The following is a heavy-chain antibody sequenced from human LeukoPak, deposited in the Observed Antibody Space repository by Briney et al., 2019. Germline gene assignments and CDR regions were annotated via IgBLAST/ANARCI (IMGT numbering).Heavy chain of an antibody. CDR1: GGSLSSHY. D-gene: IGHD1-7*01. Sequence: SETLSLTCTVSGGSLSSHYWSWIRQPPGKGLVWIGYINHSGRTNYNTSLKSRVIISVDTSKNQFSLKVISATAADTAMYYCARQPDVAGITGMGWFDPWGQGTLVTVSS. J-gene: IGHJ5*02. V-gene: IGHV4-59*11. CDR3: ARQPDVAGITGMGWFDP. CDR2: INHSGRT.